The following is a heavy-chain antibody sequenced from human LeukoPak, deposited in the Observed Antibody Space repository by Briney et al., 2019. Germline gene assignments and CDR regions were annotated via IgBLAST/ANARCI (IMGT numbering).Heavy chain of an antibody. Sequence: SETLSLTCTVSGGSISSSSYYWGWIRQPPGKGLEWIGSIYYSGSTNYNPSLKSRVTISVDTSKNQFSLKLSSVTAADTAVYYCARGSYITGTTSLDYWGQGTLVTVSS. CDR2: IYYSGST. CDR1: GGSISSSSYY. J-gene: IGHJ4*02. V-gene: IGHV4-39*07. CDR3: ARGSYITGTTSLDY. D-gene: IGHD1-20*01.